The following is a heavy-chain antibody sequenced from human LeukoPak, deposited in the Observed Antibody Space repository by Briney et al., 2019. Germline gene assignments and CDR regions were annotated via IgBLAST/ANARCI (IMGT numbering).Heavy chain of an antibody. CDR1: RYIFTSYG. D-gene: IGHD3-22*01. J-gene: IGHJ3*02. V-gene: IGHV1-18*01. Sequence: AAVPVSFKASRYIFTSYGISLLRPAPRQRLGWLGWISAYNSNRNYAQKLQGRVTMTTDTYTSTAYMELRSLRYDDTDVYYCARVIGYDYDSSGYPRAFDIWGQGTMVTVSS. CDR3: ARVIGYDYDSSGYPRAFDI. CDR2: ISAYNSNR.